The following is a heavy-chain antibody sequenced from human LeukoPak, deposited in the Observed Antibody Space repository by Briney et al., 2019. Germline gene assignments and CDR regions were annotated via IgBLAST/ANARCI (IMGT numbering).Heavy chain of an antibody. CDR2: INPNSGNT. Sequence: ASVKVSCKASGYTFTSYDINWVRQATGQGLEWMGWINPNSGNTGYAQKFQGRVTMTRNTSISTAYMELSSLRSEDTAVYYCARVSPAYYDFWSGYWVSGNWFDPWGQGILVTVSS. J-gene: IGHJ5*02. D-gene: IGHD3-3*01. CDR1: GYTFTSYD. V-gene: IGHV1-8*01. CDR3: ARVSPAYYDFWSGYWVSGNWFDP.